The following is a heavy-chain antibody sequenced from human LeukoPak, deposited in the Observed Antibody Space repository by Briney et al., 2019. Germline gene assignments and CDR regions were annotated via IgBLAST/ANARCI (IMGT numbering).Heavy chain of an antibody. CDR1: GFSFSSYG. CDR2: ISYDGSNK. Sequence: PGGSLRLSCAASGFSFSSYGMHWVRQASGKGLEWVALISYDGSNKYYADSVNGRFTISRDNSKNTLYLQMNSLRAEDTAVYYCVRYCNGGSCYRAAFDVWGPGTTVTVSS. CDR3: VRYCNGGSCYRAAFDV. D-gene: IGHD2-15*01. V-gene: IGHV3-30*03. J-gene: IGHJ3*01.